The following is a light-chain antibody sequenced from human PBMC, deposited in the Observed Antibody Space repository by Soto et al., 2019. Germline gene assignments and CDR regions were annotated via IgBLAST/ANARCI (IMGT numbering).Light chain of an antibody. V-gene: IGLV2-18*02. J-gene: IGLJ2*01. CDR1: SSDVGTYNR. CDR2: EVT. CDR3: SSYTTSSTFVI. Sequence: QSALTQPPSVSGSPGQSVTISCTGTSSDVGTYNRVSWYQQSPGTGPKLMIYEVTNRPSGVPDRFSGSKSGNTASLTIAGLQADDDADYYCSSYTTSSTFVIFGGGTKLTVL.